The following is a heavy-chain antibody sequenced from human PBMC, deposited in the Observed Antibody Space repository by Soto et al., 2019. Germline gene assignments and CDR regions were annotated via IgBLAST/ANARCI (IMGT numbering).Heavy chain of an antibody. Sequence: GGSLRLSCAASGLTFSSYGMHWASQAPGKVLEWVEVIWCDGSKKYYSYSVKGRFTITRDNSKKTLYLQMNSLIAEDTAVYLCAKENSKECVDYWGQGSQVTV. CDR2: IWCDGSKK. CDR1: GLTFSSYG. CDR3: AKENSKECVDY. J-gene: IGHJ4*02. D-gene: IGHD3-3*01. V-gene: IGHV3-33*06.